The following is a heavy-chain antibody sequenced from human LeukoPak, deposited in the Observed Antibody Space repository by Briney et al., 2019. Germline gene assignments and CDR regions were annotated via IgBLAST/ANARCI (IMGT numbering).Heavy chain of an antibody. CDR3: AKIERWLVHGFDL. J-gene: IGHJ2*01. CDR1: GFTFSNHG. D-gene: IGHD6-19*01. CDR2: ISPSGDIN. V-gene: IGHV3-23*01. Sequence: GGSLRLSCATSGFTFSNHGMNWVRQAPGKGLEWVSGISPSGDINYYADSVKGRFTISRDNSRNAVFLQMISPRDDDTAIYYCAKIERWLVHGFDLWGRGTLVTVSS.